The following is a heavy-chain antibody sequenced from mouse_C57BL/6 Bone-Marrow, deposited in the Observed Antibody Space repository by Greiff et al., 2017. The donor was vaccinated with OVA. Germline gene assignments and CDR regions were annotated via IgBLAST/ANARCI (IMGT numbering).Heavy chain of an antibody. CDR3: ARSGWKYFDV. J-gene: IGHJ1*03. Sequence: VQLQQSGPELVKPGASVKISCKASGYTFTDYYMNWVKQSHGKSLEWIGDINPNNGGTSYNQKFKGKATLTVDKSSSTAYMELRSLTSEDSAVYYCARSGWKYFDVWGTGTTVTVSS. D-gene: IGHD3-1*01. V-gene: IGHV1-26*01. CDR2: INPNNGGT. CDR1: GYTFTDYY.